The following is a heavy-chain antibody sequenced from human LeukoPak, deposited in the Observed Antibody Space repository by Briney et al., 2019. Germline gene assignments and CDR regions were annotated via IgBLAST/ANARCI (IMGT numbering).Heavy chain of an antibody. Sequence: SETLSLTCTVSGGSISSYYWSWIRQPPGKGLEWIGYIYYSGSTNYNPSLKSRVTISVDTSKNQLSLKLSSVTAADTAVYYCARRGFGENFGYWGQGTLVTVSS. V-gene: IGHV4-59*01. CDR1: GGSISSYY. CDR3: ARRGFGENFGY. CDR2: IYYSGST. D-gene: IGHD3-10*01. J-gene: IGHJ4*02.